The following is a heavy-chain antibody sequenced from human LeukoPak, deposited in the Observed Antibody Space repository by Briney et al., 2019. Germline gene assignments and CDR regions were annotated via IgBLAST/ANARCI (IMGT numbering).Heavy chain of an antibody. CDR2: IIPIFGTA. D-gene: IGHD2-8*02. J-gene: IGHJ4*02. V-gene: IGHV1-69*06. CDR3: ARGHVSGGGLYYFNS. CDR1: GGTFSSYA. Sequence: SVKVSCKASGGTFSSYAISWVRQAPGQGLEWMGGIIPIFGTANYAQKFQGRVTITRNTAITTAYMELSSLRSDDTAVYYCARGHVSGGGLYYFNSWGQGTLVTVSS.